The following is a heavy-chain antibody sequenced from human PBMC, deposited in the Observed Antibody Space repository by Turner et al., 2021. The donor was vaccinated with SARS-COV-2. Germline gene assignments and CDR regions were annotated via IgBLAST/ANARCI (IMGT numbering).Heavy chain of an antibody. J-gene: IGHJ6*02. D-gene: IGHD2-2*01. CDR3: ARDHRPVVVPAAKRAGSYYYGMDV. V-gene: IGHV3-21*01. CDR1: GFTFRSNT. Sequence: EVQLVESGGGLVTPGGSLRLSCAASGFTFRSNTMNWVRQAPGKGLEWVSSISYSSTYIDYADAVKGRFTISRDNAKNSLYMQINSRRAEDTAVYYCARDHRPVVVPAAKRAGSYYYGMDVWGQGTTVTVS. CDR2: ISYSSTYI.